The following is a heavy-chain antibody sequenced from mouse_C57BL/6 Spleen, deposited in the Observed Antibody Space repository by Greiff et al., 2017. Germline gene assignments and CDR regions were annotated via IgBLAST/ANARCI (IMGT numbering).Heavy chain of an antibody. J-gene: IGHJ3*01. Sequence: EVMLVESGGGLVQPGGSLSLSCAASGFTFTDYYMSWVRQPPGTALEWLGFIRNKANGYTTEYSASVKGRFTISRDNSQSILYLQMNALRAEDSATYYCARYYYGSSFAYWGQGTLVTVSA. CDR2: IRNKANGYTT. D-gene: IGHD1-1*01. CDR1: GFTFTDYY. V-gene: IGHV7-3*01. CDR3: ARYYYGSSFAY.